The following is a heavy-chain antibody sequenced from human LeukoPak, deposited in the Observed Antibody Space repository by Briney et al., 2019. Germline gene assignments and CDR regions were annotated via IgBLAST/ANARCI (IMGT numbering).Heavy chain of an antibody. J-gene: IGHJ4*02. CDR2: ISSSSSYI. CDR1: GFTFSSYS. V-gene: IGHV3-21*01. D-gene: IGHD6-19*01. Sequence: GGSLRLSCAAPGFTFSSYSMNWVRQAPGKGLEWVSSISSSSSYIYYADSVKGRFTISRDNSKNTLYLQMNSLRAEDTAVYYCAKLNIAVAGTDYFDYWGQGTLVTVSS. CDR3: AKLNIAVAGTDYFDY.